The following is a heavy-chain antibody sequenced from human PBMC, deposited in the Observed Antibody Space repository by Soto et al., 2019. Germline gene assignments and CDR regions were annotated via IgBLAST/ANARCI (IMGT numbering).Heavy chain of an antibody. J-gene: IGHJ4*02. CDR1: GFTFSSYG. D-gene: IGHD1-7*01. V-gene: IGHV3-30*18. CDR3: AKVTGTTSD. CDR2: ISYDGSNK. Sequence: GGSLRLSCAASGFTFSSYGMHWVRQAPGKGLEWVAVISYDGSNKYYADSVKGRFTISRDNSKNTLYLQMNSLRAEDTAVYYCAKVTGTTSDWGQGTLVTVSS.